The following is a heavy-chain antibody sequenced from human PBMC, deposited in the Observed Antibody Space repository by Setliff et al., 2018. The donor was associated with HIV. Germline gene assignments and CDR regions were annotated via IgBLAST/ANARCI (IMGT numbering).Heavy chain of an antibody. D-gene: IGHD3-22*01. CDR3: ARGLSFYDPGGFDY. CDR2: INHSGMT. V-gene: IGHV4-39*07. Sequence: SETLSLTCTVSGGSISSSSYYWSWIRQPPGKGLEWIAEINHSGMTNYNSSLKRRVTMSVDTSKNQFSLKLSSVTAADTAVYYCARGLSFYDPGGFDYWGQGTLVTVSS. J-gene: IGHJ4*02. CDR1: GGSISSSSYY.